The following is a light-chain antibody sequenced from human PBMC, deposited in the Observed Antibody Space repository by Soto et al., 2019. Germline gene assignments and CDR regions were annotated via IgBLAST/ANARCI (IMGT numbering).Light chain of an antibody. CDR2: KAS. V-gene: IGKV1-5*03. J-gene: IGKJ1*01. Sequence: DIQMTQSPSTLSASIGDRVTITCRASQNIMTCLAWHQQKPGKAPKLLIFKASDLDVGVPSRFAGSGSGTEFTLTISNLQPDDVATYYCQQYNAYSPWTFGQGTKVEIK. CDR3: QQYNAYSPWT. CDR1: QNIMTC.